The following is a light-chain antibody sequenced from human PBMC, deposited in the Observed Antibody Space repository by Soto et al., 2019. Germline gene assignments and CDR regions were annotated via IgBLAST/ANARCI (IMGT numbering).Light chain of an antibody. CDR1: QTIRNNY. CDR3: QQYGSSPPWT. Sequence: EIVLTQSPGTLSLSPGDRAALSCRASQTIRNNYLAWYQQKPGQAPRLLIYGASSRAAGSPDRFSGSGSGTDFTLTISRLEPEDFAVYYCQQYGSSPPWTFGQGTKVDIK. J-gene: IGKJ1*01. CDR2: GAS. V-gene: IGKV3-20*01.